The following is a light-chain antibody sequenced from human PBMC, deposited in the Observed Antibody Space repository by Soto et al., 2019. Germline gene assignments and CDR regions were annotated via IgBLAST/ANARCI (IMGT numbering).Light chain of an antibody. V-gene: IGKV3D-20*02. CDR3: QQRSNWPRT. CDR1: QSIGGNF. J-gene: IGKJ1*01. Sequence: EIVLTQSPGTLSLCPGEGATLSCRASQSIGGNFLAWYQQRRGQAPRLLIHGASNRATGIPDRFSGSGSGTDFTLTISSLEPEDFAVYYCQQRSNWPRTFGQGTKVDI. CDR2: GAS.